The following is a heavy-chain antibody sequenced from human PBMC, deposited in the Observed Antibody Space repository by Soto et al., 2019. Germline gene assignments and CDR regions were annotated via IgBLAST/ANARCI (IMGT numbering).Heavy chain of an antibody. Sequence: PGGSLRLSCAASGFTFSSYAMSWVRQAPGKGLEWVSAISGSGGSTYYAYSVKGRFTISRDNSKNTLYLQMNSPSAEDTAVYYCAKCLRVVAATCPDWFDPWGQGTLVTVSS. V-gene: IGHV3-23*01. D-gene: IGHD2-15*01. CDR2: ISGSGGST. CDR1: GFTFSSYA. J-gene: IGHJ5*02. CDR3: AKCLRVVAATCPDWFDP.